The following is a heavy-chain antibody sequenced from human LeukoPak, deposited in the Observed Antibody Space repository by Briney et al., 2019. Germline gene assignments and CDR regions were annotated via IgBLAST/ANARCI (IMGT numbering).Heavy chain of an antibody. Sequence: PSETLSLTCAVYGGSFSGYYWSWIRQPPGKGLEWIGYIYYSGSTNYNPSLKSRVTISVDTSKNQFSLKLSSVTAADTAVYYCARGKGNSGRWGQGTLVTVSS. D-gene: IGHD4-23*01. J-gene: IGHJ4*02. V-gene: IGHV4-59*01. CDR1: GGSFSGYY. CDR3: ARGKGNSGR. CDR2: IYYSGST.